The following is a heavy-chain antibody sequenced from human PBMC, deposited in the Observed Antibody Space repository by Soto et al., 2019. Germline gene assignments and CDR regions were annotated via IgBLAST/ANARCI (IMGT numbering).Heavy chain of an antibody. V-gene: IGHV3-23*01. CDR3: ATTPLETDYYGSGSS. D-gene: IGHD3-10*01. Sequence: WGSLRLSCASSGFTFSSYAMSWVRQAPGKGLEWVSAISGSGGSTYYADSVKGRFTISRDNSKNTLYLQMNSLRAEDTAVYYCATTPLETDYYGSGSSWGQGTLVTVSS. J-gene: IGHJ4*02. CDR1: GFTFSSYA. CDR2: ISGSGGST.